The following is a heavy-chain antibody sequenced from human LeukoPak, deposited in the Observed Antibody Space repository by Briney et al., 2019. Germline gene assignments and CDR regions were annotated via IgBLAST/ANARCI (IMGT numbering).Heavy chain of an antibody. CDR1: GFTFSSYA. CDR2: ISGSGGST. D-gene: IGHD5-12*01. Sequence: PGGSLRLSCAASGFTFSSYAMSWVRQAPGKGLEWVSAISGSGGSTYYADSVKGRFTISRDNSKNTLYLQMNSLRAEDTAVYYRGMATIFTGDAFDIWGQGTMVTVSS. V-gene: IGHV3-23*01. J-gene: IGHJ3*02. CDR3: GMATIFTGDAFDI.